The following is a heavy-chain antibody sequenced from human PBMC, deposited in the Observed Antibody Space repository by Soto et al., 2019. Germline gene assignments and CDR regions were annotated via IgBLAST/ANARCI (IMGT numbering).Heavy chain of an antibody. V-gene: IGHV3-33*01. Sequence: GGSLRLSCAASGFTFSSYGMHWVRQAPGKGLEWVAVIWYDGSNKYYADSVKGRFTISRDNSKNTLYLQMNSLRAEDTAVYYCARDPHGGRWAYFDYWGRGTLVTVSS. CDR1: GFTFSSYG. CDR3: ARDPHGGRWAYFDY. D-gene: IGHD3-16*01. J-gene: IGHJ4*02. CDR2: IWYDGSNK.